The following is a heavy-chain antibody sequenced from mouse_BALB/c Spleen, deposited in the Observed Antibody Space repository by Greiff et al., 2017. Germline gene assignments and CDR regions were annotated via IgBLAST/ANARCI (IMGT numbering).Heavy chain of an antibody. J-gene: IGHJ1*01. V-gene: IGHV1-69*02. D-gene: IGHD2-1*01. CDR3: ARGGYGNYWDFDV. Sequence: QVQLQQPGAELVKPGASVKLSCKASGYTFTSYWMHWVKQRPGQGLEWIGEIDPSDSYTNYNQKFKGKATLTVDKSSSTAYMQLSSLTSEDSAVYYCARGGYGNYWDFDVWGAGTTVTVSS. CDR1: GYTFTSYW. CDR2: IDPSDSYT.